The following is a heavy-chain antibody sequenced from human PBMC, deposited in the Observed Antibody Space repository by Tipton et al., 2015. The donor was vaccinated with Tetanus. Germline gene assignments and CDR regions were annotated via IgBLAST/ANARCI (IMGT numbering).Heavy chain of an antibody. CDR3: ARAHCTDGVCNFDF. Sequence: QLVQSGGEVKKPGESLKISCKGSGYIFNNYWIGWVRQKPGKGLEWVGIIYPGDSDTRYSPSFQGQVTIPVDKSINTAYLQWSSLKASDTSMFYCARAHCTDGVCNFDFWGQGALVTVAS. CDR1: GYIFNNYW. D-gene: IGHD2-8*01. V-gene: IGHV5-51*01. J-gene: IGHJ4*02. CDR2: IYPGDSDT.